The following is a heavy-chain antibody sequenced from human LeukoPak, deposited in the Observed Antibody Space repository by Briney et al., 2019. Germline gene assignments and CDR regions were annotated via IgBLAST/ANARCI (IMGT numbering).Heavy chain of an antibody. CDR2: IWYDGSNK. V-gene: IGHV3-33*01. J-gene: IGHJ4*02. CDR3: ARDGCSSSSWCAY. D-gene: IGHD6-13*01. CDR1: GFTFSSYG. Sequence: GGSLRLSCAASGFTFSSYGMHWVRQAPGKGLEWVAVIWYDGSNKYYADSVKGRFTISRDNSKNTLYLQMNSLRAEDTAVYYCARDGCSSSSWCAYWGQGTLVTVSS.